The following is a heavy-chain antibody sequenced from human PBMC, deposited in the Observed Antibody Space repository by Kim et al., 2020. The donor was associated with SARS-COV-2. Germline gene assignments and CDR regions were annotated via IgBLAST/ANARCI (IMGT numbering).Heavy chain of an antibody. CDR1: GFTVSSNY. J-gene: IGHJ6*02. V-gene: IGHV3-53*01. CDR3: AISLALAGTWSMDV. D-gene: IGHD6-13*01. CDR2: IYSGGST. Sequence: GGSLRLSCAASGFTVSSNYMSWVRQAPGKGLEWVSVIYSGGSTYYADSVKGRFTISRDNSKNTLYLQMNSLRAEDTAVYYCAISLALAGTWSMDVWGQGTTVTVSS.